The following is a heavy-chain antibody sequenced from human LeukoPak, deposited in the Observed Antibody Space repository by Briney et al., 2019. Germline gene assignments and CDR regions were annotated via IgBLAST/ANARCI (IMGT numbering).Heavy chain of an antibody. D-gene: IGHD3-3*01. CDR2: INHSGST. Sequence: ASETLSLTCAVYGGSFSGYHWSWIRQPPGKGLEWIGEINHSGSTNYNPSLKSRVTISVDTSKNQFSLKLSSVTAADTAVYYCARGRYYGAFDIWGQGTMVTVSS. CDR3: ARGRYYGAFDI. J-gene: IGHJ3*02. CDR1: GGSFSGYH. V-gene: IGHV4-34*01.